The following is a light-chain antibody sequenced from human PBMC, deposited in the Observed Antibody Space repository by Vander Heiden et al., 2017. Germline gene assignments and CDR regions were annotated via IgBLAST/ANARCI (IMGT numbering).Light chain of an antibody. Sequence: QSALTPPPSASGPPGQSVNTSCTGTSNDVGGYNDVAWYQHHPGKAPKLMIYEVSKRPSGVPHRFSGSKSGNTASLTVSGVQAEDEADYYCSSDTGSNNVVFGGGTKLTVL. V-gene: IGLV2-8*01. CDR2: EVS. J-gene: IGLJ2*01. CDR1: SNDVGGYND. CDR3: SSDTGSNNVV.